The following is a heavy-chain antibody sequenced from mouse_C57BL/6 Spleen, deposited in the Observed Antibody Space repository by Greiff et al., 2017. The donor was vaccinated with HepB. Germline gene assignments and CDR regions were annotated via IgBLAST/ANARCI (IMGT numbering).Heavy chain of an antibody. CDR1: GYTFTSYW. Sequence: QVQLKQPGAELVKPGASVKLSCKASGYTFTSYWMQWVKQRPGQGLEWIGEIDPSDSYTNYNQKFKGKATLTVDTSSSTAYMQLSSLTSEDSAVYYCAREGITTVVAKAYWGQGTLVTVSA. V-gene: IGHV1-50*01. CDR2: IDPSDSYT. D-gene: IGHD1-1*01. CDR3: AREGITTVVAKAY. J-gene: IGHJ3*01.